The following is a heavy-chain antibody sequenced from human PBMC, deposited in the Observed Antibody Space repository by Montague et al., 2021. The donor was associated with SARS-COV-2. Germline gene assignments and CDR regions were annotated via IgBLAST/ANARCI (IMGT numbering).Heavy chain of an antibody. CDR1: GFTSSRYS. Sequence: SLRLSCAAAGFTSSRYSMNWVRQAPGKGLEWISYISMSETRTQYADSVKGRFTISRDNARNSLYLQMRSLTGGDTAEYYCARVASEHTAMAPDYWGQGTLVTVSS. J-gene: IGHJ4*02. CDR2: ISMSETRT. CDR3: ARVASEHTAMAPDY. V-gene: IGHV3-48*04. D-gene: IGHD5-18*01.